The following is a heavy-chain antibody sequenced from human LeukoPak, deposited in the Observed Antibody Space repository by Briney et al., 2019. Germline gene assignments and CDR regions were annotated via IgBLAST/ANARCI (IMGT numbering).Heavy chain of an antibody. Sequence: GSLRLSCAASGFTFSSYGMHWVRQAPGKGLEWVAFIRYDGSNKYYADSVKGRFIISRDNAKNSLYLQVNSLRAEDTALYYCARNFGGGDSSGPYYWGQGTLVTVSS. D-gene: IGHD3-22*01. CDR2: IRYDGSNK. V-gene: IGHV3-30*02. CDR3: ARNFGGGDSSGPYY. CDR1: GFTFSSYG. J-gene: IGHJ4*02.